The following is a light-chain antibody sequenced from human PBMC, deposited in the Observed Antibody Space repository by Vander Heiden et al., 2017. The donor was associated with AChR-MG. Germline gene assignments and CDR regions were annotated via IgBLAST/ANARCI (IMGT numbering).Light chain of an antibody. CDR2: DNT. J-gene: IGLJ1*01. V-gene: IGLV1-51*01. CDR3: GTWDDSLRAYV. CDR1: NSNICNNY. Sequence: QSVLTHPPSVSAALGQKVTISCPGTNSNICNNYFAWFHHFSRPTPKVLISDNTNRPSGIPDRFSGSKSGTSATLGITGLQTGDEADYYCGTWDDSLRAYVFGTGTKVTVL.